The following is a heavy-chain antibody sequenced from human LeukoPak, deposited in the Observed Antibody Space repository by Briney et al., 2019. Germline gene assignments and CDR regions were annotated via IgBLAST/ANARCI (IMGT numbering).Heavy chain of an antibody. V-gene: IGHV3-23*01. Sequence: PGGSLRLSCAASGFTFSSYAMSWVRQAPGKGLKWVSAISGSGGSTYYADSVKGRFTISRDNSKNTLYLQMNGLRAEDTAVYYCAKAAIVVVPAAPFDYWGQGTLVTVSS. D-gene: IGHD2-2*01. J-gene: IGHJ4*02. CDR2: ISGSGGST. CDR1: GFTFSSYA. CDR3: AKAAIVVVPAAPFDY.